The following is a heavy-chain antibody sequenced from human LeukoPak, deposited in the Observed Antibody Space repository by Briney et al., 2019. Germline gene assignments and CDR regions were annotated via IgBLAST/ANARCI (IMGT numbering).Heavy chain of an antibody. CDR3: ARDRAYQYYDLLTGYYYYYGLDV. J-gene: IGHJ6*02. CDR2: IKEDGSEK. CDR1: GFTFSSQW. V-gene: IGHV3-7*01. D-gene: IGHD3-9*01. Sequence: QPGGSLRLSCAASGFTFSSQWMSWVRQAPGKGLEWVGNIKEDGSEKYYVDSVKGRFTISRDNAGNSLYLQMNSLRAEDTAVYFCARDRAYQYYDLLTGYYYYYGLDVWGQGTTVTVSS.